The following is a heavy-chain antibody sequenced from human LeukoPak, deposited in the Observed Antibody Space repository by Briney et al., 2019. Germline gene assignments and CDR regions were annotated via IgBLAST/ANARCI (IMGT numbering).Heavy chain of an antibody. CDR3: VGTIASRGSEY. V-gene: IGHV3-74*01. J-gene: IGHJ4*02. Sequence: GGSLRLSCAASGFTFTNYWMHWVRQAPGMGLVWVSRLPPDELGIIYAGSVKGRFTVSRDNAKNTVYLQMSNLRADDTAMYYCVGTIASRGSEYWGQGALVTVSS. CDR2: LPPDELGI. CDR1: GFTFTNYW. D-gene: IGHD6-6*01.